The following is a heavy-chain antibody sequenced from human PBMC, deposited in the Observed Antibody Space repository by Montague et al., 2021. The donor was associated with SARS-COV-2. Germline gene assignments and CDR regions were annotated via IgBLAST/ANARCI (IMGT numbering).Heavy chain of an antibody. D-gene: IGHD6-13*01. V-gene: IGHV4-39*07. Sequence: SETLSLTCIVSGRSISSSSYYWGWIRQPPGKGLEWIGSIYYSGSTYYNPSLKSRVTISVDTSKNQFSLKLSSVTAADTAVYYCARVGRQQLVRLSGMDVWGQGTTVTVSS. CDR3: ARVGRQQLVRLSGMDV. CDR2: IYYSGST. J-gene: IGHJ6*02. CDR1: GRSISSSSYY.